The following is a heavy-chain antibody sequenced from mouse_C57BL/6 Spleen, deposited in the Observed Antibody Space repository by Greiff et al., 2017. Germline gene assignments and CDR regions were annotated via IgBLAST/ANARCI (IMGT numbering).Heavy chain of an antibody. D-gene: IGHD1-1*01. J-gene: IGHJ4*01. Sequence: EVKLQESGPGLVKPSQSLSLTCSVTGYSITSGYYWNWIRQFPGNKLEWMGYISYDGSNNYNPSLKNRISITRDTSKNQFFLKLNSVTTEDTATYYCAREGRIITTVVATRAMDYWGQGTSVTVSS. CDR3: AREGRIITTVVATRAMDY. CDR1: GYSITSGYY. V-gene: IGHV3-6*01. CDR2: ISYDGSN.